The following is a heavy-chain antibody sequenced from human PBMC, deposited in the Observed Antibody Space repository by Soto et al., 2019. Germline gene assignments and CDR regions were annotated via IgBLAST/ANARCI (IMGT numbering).Heavy chain of an antibody. D-gene: IGHD5-12*01. Sequence: EVQLLESGGGLVQPGGSLRLSCAASGFTFSSYVMSWVRQAPGKGLEWVSAISGSGSGTYYADFVKGRFTISRDNSKNTLYVQMNSLRAEDTAVYYCVKGRSGYDFDYWGQGTLVTVSS. J-gene: IGHJ4*02. V-gene: IGHV3-23*01. CDR2: ISGSGSGT. CDR3: VKGRSGYDFDY. CDR1: GFTFSSYV.